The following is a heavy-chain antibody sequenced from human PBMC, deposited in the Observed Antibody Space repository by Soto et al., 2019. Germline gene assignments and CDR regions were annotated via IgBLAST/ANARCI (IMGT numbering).Heavy chain of an antibody. V-gene: IGHV4-30-2*01. CDR2: IYHSGST. D-gene: IGHD3-22*01. CDR1: GGSISSGGYS. J-gene: IGHJ4*02. Sequence: PSETLSLTCAVSGGSISSGGYSWSWIRQPPGKGLEWIGYIYHSGSTYYNPSLKSRVTISVDRSKNQFSLKLSSVTAADTAVYYCARGRDYYDSSGTIDYWGQGTLVTVS. CDR3: ARGRDYYDSSGTIDY.